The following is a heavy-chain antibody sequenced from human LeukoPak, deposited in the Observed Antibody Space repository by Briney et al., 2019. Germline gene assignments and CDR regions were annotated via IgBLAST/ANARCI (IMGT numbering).Heavy chain of an antibody. Sequence: SETLSLTCAVYGGSFSGYYWSWIRQPPGKGLEWIGEINHSGSTNYNPSLKSRVTISVDTSKNQFSLKLSSVTAADTAVYYCARGGYCSSTSCRDDNWFDPWGQGTLVTVSS. CDR2: INHSGST. CDR1: GGSFSGYY. J-gene: IGHJ5*02. D-gene: IGHD2-2*01. CDR3: ARGGYCSSTSCRDDNWFDP. V-gene: IGHV4-34*01.